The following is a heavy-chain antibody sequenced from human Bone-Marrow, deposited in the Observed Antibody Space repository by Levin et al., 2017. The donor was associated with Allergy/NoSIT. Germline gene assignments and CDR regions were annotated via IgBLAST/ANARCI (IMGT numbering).Heavy chain of an antibody. J-gene: IGHJ4*02. CDR2: VYHSGST. D-gene: IGHD3-10*01. CDR1: GDSISSSLYY. V-gene: IGHV4-39*01. CDR3: GRSSYNGNVDY. Sequence: MTSETLSLTCTVSGDSISSSLYYWGWIRQPPGKGLEWIGAVYHSGSTYYNSSLRSRVTISVDTSKNQFSLKLRFVTAADAAVYFCGRSSYNGNVDYWGQGTLVIVST.